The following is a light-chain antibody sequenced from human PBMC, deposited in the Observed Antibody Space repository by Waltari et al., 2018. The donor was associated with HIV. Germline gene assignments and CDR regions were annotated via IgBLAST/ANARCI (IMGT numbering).Light chain of an antibody. J-gene: IGLJ2*01. CDR1: TSDIGDYDY. Sequence: QSALTQPASVSGSLGQSITVSCTGTTSDIGDYDYVSWYQQLPDKAPTPIIYEVSNLPSGVSHRFSGSKSGNTASLTISGLQSDDESTYFCSSYTAANTILFGGGTKLTVL. V-gene: IGLV2-14*01. CDR2: EVS. CDR3: SSYTAANTIL.